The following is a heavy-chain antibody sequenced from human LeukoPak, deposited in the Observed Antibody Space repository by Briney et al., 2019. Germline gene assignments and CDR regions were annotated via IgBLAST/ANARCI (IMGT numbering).Heavy chain of an antibody. CDR3: ARSYDSSGYYPPGY. CDR2: INHSGST. D-gene: IGHD3-22*01. CDR1: GGSFSGYY. Sequence: SETLSLTCAVYGGSFSGYYWSWIRQPPGKGLEWIGEINHSGSTNYNPSLKSRVTISVDTSKDQFSLKLSSVTAADTAVYYCARSYDSSGYYPPGYWGQGTLVTVSS. J-gene: IGHJ4*02. V-gene: IGHV4-34*01.